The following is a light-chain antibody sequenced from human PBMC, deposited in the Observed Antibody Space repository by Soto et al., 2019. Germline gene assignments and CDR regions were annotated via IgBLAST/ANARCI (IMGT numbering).Light chain of an antibody. CDR3: QQYGNSPWT. CDR1: QSVSSY. CDR2: DAS. J-gene: IGKJ1*01. V-gene: IGKV3-20*01. Sequence: EIVLTQSPATLSLSPGERATLSCRASQSVSSYLAWYQQKPGQAPRLLIYDASSRAPGIPDRFSGSGSGTDFTLTISRLEPEDFAVYYCQQYGNSPWTFGQGTKVDIK.